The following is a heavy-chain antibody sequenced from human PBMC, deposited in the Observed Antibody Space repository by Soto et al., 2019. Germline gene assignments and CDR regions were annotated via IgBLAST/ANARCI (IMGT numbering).Heavy chain of an antibody. J-gene: IGHJ4*02. CDR3: ARHRGPVAAADHFDY. D-gene: IGHD2-15*01. CDR2: IYYSGST. V-gene: IGHV4-39*01. CDR1: GGSISSSSYY. Sequence: SETLSLTCTVSGGSISSSSYYWGWIRQPPGKGLEWIGSIYYSGSTYYNPSLKSRVTISVDTSKNQFSLKLSSVTAADTAVYYCARHRGPVAAADHFDYWGRGTLVTVSS.